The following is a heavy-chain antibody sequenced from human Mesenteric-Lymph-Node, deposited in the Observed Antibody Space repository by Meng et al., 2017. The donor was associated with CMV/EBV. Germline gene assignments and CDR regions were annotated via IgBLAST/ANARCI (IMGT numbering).Heavy chain of an antibody. D-gene: IGHD2-15*01. Sequence: GESLKISCTASGFPFSTSAMHWVRQAPGKGLQWVAVISYDGTYKYYAESVKGRFTISRDNPENTLFLKMNSLRVEDTAVYYCTREREDIVVLPSATNYMDVWGQGTTVTVSS. V-gene: IGHV3-30*04. CDR1: GFPFSTSA. CDR2: ISYDGTYK. CDR3: TREREDIVVLPSATNYMDV. J-gene: IGHJ6*02.